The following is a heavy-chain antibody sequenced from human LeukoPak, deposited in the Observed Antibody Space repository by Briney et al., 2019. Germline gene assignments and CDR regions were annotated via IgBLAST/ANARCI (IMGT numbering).Heavy chain of an antibody. V-gene: IGHV4-39*07. CDR1: GGSISSSSYY. D-gene: IGHD3-10*01. CDR3: ARGHYYGSGSYYRGHKSYAFDI. CDR2: IYYSGST. Sequence: PSETLSLTCTVSGGSISSSSYYWGWIRQPPGKGLEWIGSIYYSGSTNYNPSLKSRVTISVDTSKNQFSLKLSSVTAADTAVYYCARGHYYGSGSYYRGHKSYAFDIWGQGTMVTVSS. J-gene: IGHJ3*02.